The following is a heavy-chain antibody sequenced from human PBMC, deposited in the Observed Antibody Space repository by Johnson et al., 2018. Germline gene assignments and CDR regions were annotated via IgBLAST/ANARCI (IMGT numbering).Heavy chain of an antibody. Sequence: QVQLQQWGAGLLKPSETLSLTCAVYGGSFSGYYWSWIRQPPGKGLEWIGEINHSGSTNYNPSLKSRVTLSLDTSKNQFSLKLNSVTAADTAVYYCARALYGDYGIYYYYYGMDVWGQGTTVTVSS. CDR3: ARALYGDYGIYYYYYGMDV. CDR1: GGSFSGYY. J-gene: IGHJ6*02. D-gene: IGHD4-17*01. V-gene: IGHV4-34*01. CDR2: INHSGST.